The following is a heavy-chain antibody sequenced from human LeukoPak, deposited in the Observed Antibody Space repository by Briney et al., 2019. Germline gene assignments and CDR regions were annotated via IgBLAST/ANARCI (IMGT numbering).Heavy chain of an antibody. CDR1: GGSISSYY. D-gene: IGHD3-10*01. CDR2: IYYSGTT. J-gene: IGHJ2*01. Sequence: SETLSLTCTVSGGSISSYYWNWIRQPPGKGLEWIGYIYYSGTTNYNPSLKSRVTISVDTSKNQFSLKLSSVTAADTAVYYCARDASPGGWYFNLWGRGTLVTVSS. V-gene: IGHV4-59*01. CDR3: ARDASPGGWYFNL.